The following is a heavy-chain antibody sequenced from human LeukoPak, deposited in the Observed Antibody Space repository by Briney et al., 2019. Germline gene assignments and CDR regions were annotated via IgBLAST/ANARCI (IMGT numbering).Heavy chain of an antibody. V-gene: IGHV4-34*01. CDR1: GGSFSGYY. D-gene: IGHD3-16*02. CDR2: INHSGST. CDR3: ARGRRSDYVWGSNRPLL. Sequence: SETLSLTCAVYGGSFSGYYWSWIRQPPGKGLEWIGEINHSGSTNYNPSLKSRVTISVDTSKNQFSLKLSSVTAADTAVYYCARGRRSDYVWGSNRPLLGGQGTLVTVSS. J-gene: IGHJ4*02.